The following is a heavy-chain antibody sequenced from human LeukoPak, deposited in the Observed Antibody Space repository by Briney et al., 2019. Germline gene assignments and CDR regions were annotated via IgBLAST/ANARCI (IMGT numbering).Heavy chain of an antibody. CDR2: IRYDGSNK. CDR1: GFTFSSYG. V-gene: IGHV3-30*02. Sequence: GGSLRLSCAASGFTFSSYGMHWVRQAPGKGLEWVAFIRYDGSNKYYADSVKGRFTISRDNSKNTLYLQMNSRRAEDTAVYYCARRGDSTSAPYYIDVWGKGTTVTVSS. D-gene: IGHD2-2*01. J-gene: IGHJ6*03. CDR3: ARRGDSTSAPYYIDV.